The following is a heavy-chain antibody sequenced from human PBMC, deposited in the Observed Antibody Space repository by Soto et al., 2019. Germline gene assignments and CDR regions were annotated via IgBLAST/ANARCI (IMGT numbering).Heavy chain of an antibody. D-gene: IGHD6-13*01. Sequence: PSETLSLPCAVSGVSISSGGYSWSWIRQPPGKGLEWIGYIYYSGSTNYNPSLKSRVTISVDKSKNQFSLKLSSVTAADTAVYYSTRENPGIALWGQGTLVTVSS. CDR2: IYYSGST. J-gene: IGHJ1*01. V-gene: IGHV4-61*08. CDR1: GVSISSGGYS. CDR3: TRENPGIAL.